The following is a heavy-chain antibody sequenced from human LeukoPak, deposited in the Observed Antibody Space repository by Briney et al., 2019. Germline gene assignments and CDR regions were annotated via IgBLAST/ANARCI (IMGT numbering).Heavy chain of an antibody. Sequence: SSVKVSCKASGGTFSSYAISWVRQAPGQGLEWMGGIIPIFGTANYAQKFQGRVTITTDESTSTAYMELSSLRSEDTAVYYCARHSSGWYLDDYWGQGTLGTVSS. CDR2: IIPIFGTA. CDR1: GGTFSSYA. CDR3: ARHSSGWYLDDY. D-gene: IGHD6-19*01. J-gene: IGHJ4*02. V-gene: IGHV1-69*05.